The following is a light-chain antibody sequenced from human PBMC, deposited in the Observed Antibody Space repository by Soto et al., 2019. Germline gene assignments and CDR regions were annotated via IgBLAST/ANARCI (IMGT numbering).Light chain of an antibody. CDR1: QDVGKW. Sequence: DIQMTQSPPSVSASVGATVTIACRASQDVGKWLAWYQQKPGKAPTLIIHGASSLQSGVPPRYSGSGYGTDFTLTISSLQPEDFATYYCQQANSFPITLGQGTRLEIK. CDR2: GAS. V-gene: IGKV1-12*01. J-gene: IGKJ5*01. CDR3: QQANSFPIT.